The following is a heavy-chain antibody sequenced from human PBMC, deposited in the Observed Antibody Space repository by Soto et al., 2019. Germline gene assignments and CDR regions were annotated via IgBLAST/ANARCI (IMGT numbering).Heavy chain of an antibody. CDR3: ARDYKVGSTWTYYYYMDI. D-gene: IGHD1-26*01. J-gene: IGHJ6*02. Sequence: ASVKVSCKASGYTFTSNAISWVRQAPGQGLEWMGWISGHNGNTKYAQKFQGRVSMTTDKFTNTAYMELRSLRFDDTAVYYCARDYKVGSTWTYYYYMDIWGQGTTVTVSS. V-gene: IGHV1-18*01. CDR1: GYTFTSNA. CDR2: ISGHNGNT.